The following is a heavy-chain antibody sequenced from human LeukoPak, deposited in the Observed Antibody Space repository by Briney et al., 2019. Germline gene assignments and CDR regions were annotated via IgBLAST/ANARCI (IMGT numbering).Heavy chain of an antibody. Sequence: GGSLRLSCAASAFTFSSYDMHWVRQAPGKGLEWVAVIWYDGSNKYYADSVKGRFTISRDNSKNTPYLQMNSLRGEDTAVYYCARPSGSHWYFDLWGRGTLVTVSS. D-gene: IGHD1-26*01. V-gene: IGHV3-33*01. J-gene: IGHJ2*01. CDR3: ARPSGSHWYFDL. CDR1: AFTFSSYD. CDR2: IWYDGSNK.